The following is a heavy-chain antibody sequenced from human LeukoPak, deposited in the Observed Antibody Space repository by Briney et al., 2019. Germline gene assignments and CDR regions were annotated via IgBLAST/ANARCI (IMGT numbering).Heavy chain of an antibody. CDR2: ISGSGGST. CDR1: GFTFSSYA. J-gene: IGHJ4*02. CDR3: AKDPHYDGSGYYYAPGYFDY. Sequence: PGGSLRLSCAASGFTFSSYAMSWVRQAPGKGLEWVSAISGSGGSTYYADSVKGRFTISRDNSKNTLYLQMNSLRAEDTAVYYCAKDPHYDGSGYYYAPGYFDYWGQGTLVTVSS. D-gene: IGHD3-22*01. V-gene: IGHV3-23*01.